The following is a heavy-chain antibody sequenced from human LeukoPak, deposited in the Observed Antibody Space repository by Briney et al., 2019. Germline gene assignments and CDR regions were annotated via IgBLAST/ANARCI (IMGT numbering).Heavy chain of an antibody. V-gene: IGHV1-69*06. D-gene: IGHD6-19*01. CDR1: GGTFSSYA. J-gene: IGHJ4*02. CDR3: ARLSYSSPNLFDY. Sequence: SVKVSCKASGGTFSSYAISWVRQAPGQGLEWMGGIISIFGTANYAQKFQGRVTITADKSTSTAYMELSSLRSEDTAVYYCARLSYSSPNLFDYWGQGTLVTVSS. CDR2: IISIFGTA.